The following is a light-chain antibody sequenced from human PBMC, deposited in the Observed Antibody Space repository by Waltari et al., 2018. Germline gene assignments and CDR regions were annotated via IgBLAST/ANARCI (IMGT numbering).Light chain of an antibody. CDR2: AAS. Sequence: DIQMTQSPSSLSASVGDRVTITCRASQSIGTYLNWYQHTPGRAPELLIYAASTLQGGVPSRFRGSGSETHFTLAISSLQREDFATYYCQQSYTTPRTFGQGTKVEIK. V-gene: IGKV1-39*01. J-gene: IGKJ1*01. CDR1: QSIGTY. CDR3: QQSYTTPRT.